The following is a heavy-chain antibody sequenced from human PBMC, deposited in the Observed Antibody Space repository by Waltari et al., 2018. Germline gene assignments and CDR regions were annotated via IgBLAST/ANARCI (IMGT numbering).Heavy chain of an antibody. CDR3: AREGGTVGATTDYAFDI. CDR2: IIPILGIA. J-gene: IGHJ3*02. CDR1: GGTFSSYA. Sequence: QVQLVQSGAEVKKPGSSVKVSCKASGGTFSSYAISWVRQAPGQGLEWMGGIIPILGIANYAQKFQGRVTITADKSTSTAYMELSSLRSEDTAVYYCAREGGTVGATTDYAFDIWGQGTMVTVSS. D-gene: IGHD1-26*01. V-gene: IGHV1-69*10.